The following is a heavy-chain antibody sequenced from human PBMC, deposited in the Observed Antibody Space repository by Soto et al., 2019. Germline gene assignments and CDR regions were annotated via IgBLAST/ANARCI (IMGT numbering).Heavy chain of an antibody. CDR1: GFTFSSYS. V-gene: IGHV3-21*01. Sequence: VGSLRLSCAASGFTFSSYSMNWVRQAPGKGLEWVSSISSSSSYIYYADSVKGRFTISRDNAKNSLYLQMNSLRAEDTAVYYCARDYYGSGSYFPFDYWGQGTLVTVSS. D-gene: IGHD3-10*01. CDR2: ISSSSSYI. CDR3: ARDYYGSGSYFPFDY. J-gene: IGHJ4*02.